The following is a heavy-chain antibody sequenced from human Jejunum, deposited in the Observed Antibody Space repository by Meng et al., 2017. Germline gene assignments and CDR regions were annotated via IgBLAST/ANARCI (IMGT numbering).Heavy chain of an antibody. D-gene: IGHD2-21*02. J-gene: IGHJ4*02. V-gene: IGHV3-11*01. CDR2: ISSSGSTI. CDR3: AGEASAYCGGDCYGSLDY. Sequence: GGSLRLSCAASGFTFSDYYMSWIRQAPGKGLEWVSYISSSGSTIYYADSVKGRFTISRDNAKNSLYLQMNSLRAEDTAVYYCAGEASAYCGGDCYGSLDYWGQGTMVTVSS. CDR1: GFTFSDYY.